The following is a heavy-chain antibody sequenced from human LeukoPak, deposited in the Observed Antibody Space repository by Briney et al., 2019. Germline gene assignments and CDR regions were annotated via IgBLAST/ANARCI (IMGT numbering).Heavy chain of an antibody. Sequence: GGSLRLSCAASGFTFSSYGMHWVRQAPGKGLEWVAVISYDGSNKDFADSLQGRFTISRDNSKNTLYLQMNSLRAEDTAVYYCARDYYDSSGYYQVSYWGQGTLVTVSS. V-gene: IGHV3-30*03. J-gene: IGHJ4*02. CDR3: ARDYYDSSGYYQVSY. CDR2: ISYDGSNK. CDR1: GFTFSSYG. D-gene: IGHD3-22*01.